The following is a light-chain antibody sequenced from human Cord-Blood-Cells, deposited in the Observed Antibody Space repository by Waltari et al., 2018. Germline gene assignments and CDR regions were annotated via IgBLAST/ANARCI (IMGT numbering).Light chain of an antibody. CDR1: SSDDGGYTY. CDR3: SSYTSSSTYV. Sequence: QSALTQPASVSGSPGPSITTSCPGTSSDDGGYTYVSWYQQHPGKAPKLRIYEVSNRPSGVSNRFSGSKSGNTASLTISGLQAEDEADYYCSSYTSSSTYVFGTGTKVTVL. J-gene: IGLJ1*01. CDR2: EVS. V-gene: IGLV2-14*01.